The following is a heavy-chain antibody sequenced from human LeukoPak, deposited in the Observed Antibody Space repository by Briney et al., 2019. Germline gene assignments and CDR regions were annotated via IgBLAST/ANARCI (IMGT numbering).Heavy chain of an antibody. V-gene: IGHV1-69*13. CDR1: GYTFTSYG. CDR3: ARDGGYCSGGSCYGYPN. J-gene: IGHJ4*02. Sequence: GASVKVSCKAPGYTFTSYGISWVRQAPGQGLEWMGGIIPIFGTANYAQKFQGRVTITADESTSTAYMELSSLRSEDTAVYYCARDGGYCSGGSCYGYPNWGQGTLVTVSS. D-gene: IGHD2-15*01. CDR2: IIPIFGTA.